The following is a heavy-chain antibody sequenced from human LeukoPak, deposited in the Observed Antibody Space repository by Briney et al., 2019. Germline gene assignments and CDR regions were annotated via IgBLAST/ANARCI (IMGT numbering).Heavy chain of an antibody. CDR2: IYYSGST. Sequence: PSETLSLTCTVSGGSISSYYWSWIRQPPGKGLEWIGYIYYSGSTNYNPSLKSRVTISVDTSKNQFSLKLSSVTAADTAVYYCARDSSGYYDPDAFDIWGQGTMVTVSS. J-gene: IGHJ3*02. CDR1: GGSISSYY. D-gene: IGHD3-22*01. CDR3: ARDSSGYYDPDAFDI. V-gene: IGHV4-59*01.